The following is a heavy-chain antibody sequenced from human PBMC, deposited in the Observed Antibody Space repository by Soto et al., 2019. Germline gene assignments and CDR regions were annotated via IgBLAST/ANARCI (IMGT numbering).Heavy chain of an antibody. J-gene: IGHJ6*02. V-gene: IGHV3-30-3*01. Sequence: GGSLRLSCAASGFTFSSYAMHWVRQAPGKGLEWVAVISYDGSNKYYADSVKGRFTISRDNSKSTLYLQMNSLRAEDTAVYYCARDRATVTTFYYGMDVWGQGTTVTVSS. CDR1: GFTFSSYA. CDR2: ISYDGSNK. D-gene: IGHD4-17*01. CDR3: ARDRATVTTFYYGMDV.